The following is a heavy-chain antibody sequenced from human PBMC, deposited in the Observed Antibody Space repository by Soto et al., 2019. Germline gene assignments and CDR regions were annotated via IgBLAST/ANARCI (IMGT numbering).Heavy chain of an antibody. Sequence: SETLSLTCTVSGGSVSSGNYYWSWIRQPPGKGLEWIGYFYYTGSINYNPSLKSRVTIFIDASKNQFSLKLSSVTAADTAVYYCLSVRGGYYYAMDVCGQLTTVPVSS. D-gene: IGHD3-10*02. CDR1: GGSVSSGNYY. J-gene: IGHJ6*02. V-gene: IGHV4-61*01. CDR2: FYYTGSI. CDR3: LSVRGGYYYAMDV.